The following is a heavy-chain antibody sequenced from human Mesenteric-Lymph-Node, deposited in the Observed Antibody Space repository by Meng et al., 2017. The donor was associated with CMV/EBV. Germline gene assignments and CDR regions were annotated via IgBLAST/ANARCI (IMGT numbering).Heavy chain of an antibody. CDR3: ARGGVVPAAIVY. CDR2: INHSGST. CDR1: GGSFSGYY. V-gene: IGHV4-34*01. J-gene: IGHJ4*02. Sequence: SETLSLTCAVYGGSFSGYYWSWTRHPPGKGLEWIGEINHSGSTNYNPSLKSRDTISVDTSKNQFSLKLSSVTAADTAVYYCARGGVVPAAIVYWGQGTLVTVSS. D-gene: IGHD2-2*01.